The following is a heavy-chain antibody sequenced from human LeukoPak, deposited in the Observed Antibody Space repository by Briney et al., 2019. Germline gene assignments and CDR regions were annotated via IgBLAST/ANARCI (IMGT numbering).Heavy chain of an antibody. CDR2: INYSGNT. CDR3: GRGGGGSYLEYSFDY. Sequence: SETLSLTCTVSGASITRRYWSWIRQPPGKGQEWIGYINYSGNTNYNHSLKSRVTISVDTSKNQFSLKLSSVTAADTAVYYCGRGGGGSYLEYSFDYWGQGTLVTVSS. CDR1: GASITRRY. V-gene: IGHV4-59*11. D-gene: IGHD3-10*01. J-gene: IGHJ4*02.